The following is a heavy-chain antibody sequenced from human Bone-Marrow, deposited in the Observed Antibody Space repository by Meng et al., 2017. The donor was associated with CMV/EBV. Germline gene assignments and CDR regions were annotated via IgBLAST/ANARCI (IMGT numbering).Heavy chain of an antibody. V-gene: IGHV1-18*01. CDR3: AREGYCSSTSCSFDY. D-gene: IGHD2-2*01. CDR1: GYTFTSYG. CDR2: ISAYNGNT. Sequence: ASVKVSCKASGYTFTSYGIGWVRQAPGQGLEWMGWISAYNGNTNYAQKLQGRVTMTTDTSTSTAYMELRSLRSDDTAVYYCAREGYCSSTSCSFDYWGQGPRVTGSS. J-gene: IGHJ4*02.